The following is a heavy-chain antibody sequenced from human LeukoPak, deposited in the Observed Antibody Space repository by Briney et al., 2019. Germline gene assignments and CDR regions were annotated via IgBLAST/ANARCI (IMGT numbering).Heavy chain of an antibody. V-gene: IGHV4-39*07. CDR1: GGSMCSTTYY. CDR2: VYYSGST. J-gene: IGHJ4*02. Sequence: PSETLSLTCAVSGGSMCSTTYYWHWIRQPPGKGLEWIGSVYYSGSTYYNPSLKSRVTISIDTSKNLFSLKLDSLTAADTAVYYCARSATVTTGYFDYWGQGTLVAVSP. CDR3: ARSATVTTGYFDY. D-gene: IGHD4-17*01.